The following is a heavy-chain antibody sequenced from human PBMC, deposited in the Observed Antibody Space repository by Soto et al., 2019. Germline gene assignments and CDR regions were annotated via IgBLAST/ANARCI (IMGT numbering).Heavy chain of an antibody. CDR3: AKEAGSAYYGMDV. Sequence: EVQLVQSGAEVKEPGESLKISCKGSGDSFSNTWLNWVRQMPGKGLEWMGIIYPGNSETRYSPSFQGQVTLSADKSINTAYLQWNSLKASDTATYYCAKEAGSAYYGMDVWGQGTTVTVSS. CDR2: IYPGNSET. D-gene: IGHD6-19*01. CDR1: GDSFSNTW. V-gene: IGHV5-51*03. J-gene: IGHJ6*02.